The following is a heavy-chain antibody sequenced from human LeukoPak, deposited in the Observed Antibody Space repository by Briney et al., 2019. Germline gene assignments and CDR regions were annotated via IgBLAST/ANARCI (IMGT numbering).Heavy chain of an antibody. V-gene: IGHV3-48*03. CDR3: ATAERYSGSYYFDY. CDR2: ISSSGSTI. D-gene: IGHD1-26*01. CDR1: GFTFSSYE. Sequence: GGSLRLSCAASGFTFSSYEMNWVRQAPGKGLEWVSYISSSGSTIYYADSVKGRFTISRDNAKNSLYLQMNSLRAEDTAVYYCATAERYSGSYYFDYWGQGTLVTASS. J-gene: IGHJ4*02.